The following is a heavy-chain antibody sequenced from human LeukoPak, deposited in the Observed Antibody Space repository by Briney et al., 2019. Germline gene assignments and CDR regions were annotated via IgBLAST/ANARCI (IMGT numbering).Heavy chain of an antibody. V-gene: IGHV3-30*02. D-gene: IGHD4-17*01. CDR1: GFTFSSYG. CDR2: IRYDGSNK. J-gene: IGHJ5*02. CDR3: AKDRNFHGDVPNWFDP. Sequence: GGSLRLSCAASGFTFSSYGMHWVRQAPGKGLEWVAFIRYDGSNKYYADSVKGRFTISRDNSKNTLYLQMNSLRAEDTAVYYCAKDRNFHGDVPNWFDPWGQGTLVTVSS.